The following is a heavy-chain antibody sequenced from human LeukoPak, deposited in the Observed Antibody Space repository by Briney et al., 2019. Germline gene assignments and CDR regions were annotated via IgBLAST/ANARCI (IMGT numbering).Heavy chain of an antibody. D-gene: IGHD4-23*01. CDR2: ISHSGGST. CDR1: GXTFSNYA. CDR3: AKGGGAAYFDY. J-gene: IGHJ4*02. V-gene: IGHV3-23*01. Sequence: PGGSLRLSCAASGXTFSNYAMNWVRQAPGKGLEWVSDISHSGGSTYYADSVKGRFTISRDNAKNTVYLQMNSLRAEDTAVYYCAKGGGAAYFDYWGQGTLATVSS.